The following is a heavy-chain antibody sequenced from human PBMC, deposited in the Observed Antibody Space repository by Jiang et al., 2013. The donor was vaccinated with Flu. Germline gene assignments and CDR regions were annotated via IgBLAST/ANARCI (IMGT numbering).Heavy chain of an antibody. CDR3: ARDRVVGATRAATADY. Sequence: KASGYTFTSYGISWVRQAPGQGLEWMGWISAYNGNTNYAQKLQGRVTMTTDTSTSTAYMELRSLRSDDTAVYYCARDRVVGATRAATADYWGQGTLVTVSS. V-gene: IGHV1-18*01. J-gene: IGHJ4*02. CDR2: ISAYNGNT. D-gene: IGHD1-26*01. CDR1: GYTFTSYG.